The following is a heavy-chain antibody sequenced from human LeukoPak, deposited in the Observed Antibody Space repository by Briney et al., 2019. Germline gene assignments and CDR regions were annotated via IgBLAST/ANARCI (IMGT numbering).Heavy chain of an antibody. Sequence: GGSLRLSCAASEFTFSTYAMSWVRQAPGKGLEWVSAISGSGGSTFYADSVKGRFTISRDNSKNTLYLQMNSLRAEDTAVYYCAKGGRIVVVPAAIPLTTFDYWGQGTLVTVSS. V-gene: IGHV3-23*01. CDR3: AKGGRIVVVPAAIPLTTFDY. D-gene: IGHD2-2*01. CDR2: ISGSGGST. J-gene: IGHJ4*02. CDR1: EFTFSTYA.